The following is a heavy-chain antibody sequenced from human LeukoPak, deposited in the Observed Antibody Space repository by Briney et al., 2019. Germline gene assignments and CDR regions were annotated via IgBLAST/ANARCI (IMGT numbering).Heavy chain of an antibody. CDR2: ISAYNGNT. D-gene: IGHD3-22*01. V-gene: IGHV1-18*04. J-gene: IGHJ3*02. CDR3: ARGRISYYDSSGYYWTDAFDI. CDR1: GYTFTSYY. Sequence: ASVKVSCKASGYTFTSYYMHWVRQAPGQGLEWMGWISAYNGNTNYAQKLQGRVTMTTDTSTSTAYMELRSLRSDDTAVYYCARGRISYYDSSGYYWTDAFDIWGQGTMVTVSS.